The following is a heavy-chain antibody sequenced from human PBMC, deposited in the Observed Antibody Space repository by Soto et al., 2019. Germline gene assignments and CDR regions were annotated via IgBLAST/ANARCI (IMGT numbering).Heavy chain of an antibody. CDR1: GGSISSGDYY. CDR3: ARLNDSSGYYYVVDY. CDR2: IYYSGST. J-gene: IGHJ4*02. D-gene: IGHD3-22*01. Sequence: SETLSLTCTVSGGSISSGDYYWSWIRQPPGKGLEWIGYIYYSGSTYYNPSLKSRVTISVDTSKNQFSLKLSSVTAADTAVYYCARLNDSSGYYYVVDYWGQGTLVTVSS. V-gene: IGHV4-30-4*01.